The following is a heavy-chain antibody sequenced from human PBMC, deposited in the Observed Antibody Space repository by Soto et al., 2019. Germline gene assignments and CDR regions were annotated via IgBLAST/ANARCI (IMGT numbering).Heavy chain of an antibody. CDR1: GGSFSGYY. CDR3: ARGGIVVVPAAMEERYYYGMDV. D-gene: IGHD2-2*01. Sequence: SQTLSLTCAVYGGSFSGYYWSWIRQPPGKGLEWIGEINHSGSTNYNPSLKSRVTISVDTSKNQFSLKLSSVTAADTAVYYCARGGIVVVPAAMEERYYYGMDVWGQGTTVTVSS. CDR2: INHSGST. J-gene: IGHJ6*02. V-gene: IGHV4-34*01.